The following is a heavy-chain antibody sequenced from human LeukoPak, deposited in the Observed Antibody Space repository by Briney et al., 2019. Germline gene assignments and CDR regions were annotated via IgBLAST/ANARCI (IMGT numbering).Heavy chain of an antibody. Sequence: GGSLRLSCAASGFTFRDYAMTWVRQAPGKGLEWVSRISSDGSIAINADSVEGRFTVSRDNAKNTLYLQMNSLRVGDTAVYYCARADYGGNSDFHYWGQGTLVTVSS. D-gene: IGHD4-23*01. CDR3: ARADYGGNSDFHY. CDR1: GFTFRDYA. V-gene: IGHV3-74*01. J-gene: IGHJ4*02. CDR2: ISSDGSIA.